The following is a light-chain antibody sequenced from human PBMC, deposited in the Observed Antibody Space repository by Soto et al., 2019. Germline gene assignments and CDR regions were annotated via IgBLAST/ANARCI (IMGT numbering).Light chain of an antibody. CDR3: QVWDSSSVHYYV. CDR1: NIGGTS. Sequence: SYELTQPPSVSVAPGQTARLTCGGNNIGGTSVHWYQQKPGQAPVLVVYDDDDRPSGIPERFSGSNSGNTATLTISRVEAGDEADYYCQVWDSSSVHYYVFGSGTKLTVL. CDR2: DDD. J-gene: IGLJ1*01. V-gene: IGLV3-21*02.